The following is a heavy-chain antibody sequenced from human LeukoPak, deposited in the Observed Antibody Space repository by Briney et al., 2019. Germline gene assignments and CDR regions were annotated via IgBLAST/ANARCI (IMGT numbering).Heavy chain of an antibody. Sequence: GGSLRLSCAASGFTFSSYWMSWVRQVPGEGLEWVAKINQDGTEKAYVDSVRGRFTISRDNAKNSLFLQMNSLRAEDTAVYYCARGPLIAAAGTWWGQGTLVTVSS. CDR3: ARGPLIAAAGTW. V-gene: IGHV3-7*03. D-gene: IGHD6-13*01. J-gene: IGHJ4*02. CDR1: GFTFSSYW. CDR2: INQDGTEK.